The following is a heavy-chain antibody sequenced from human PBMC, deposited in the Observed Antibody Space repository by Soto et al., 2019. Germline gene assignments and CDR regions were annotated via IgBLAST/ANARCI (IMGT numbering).Heavy chain of an antibody. CDR1: GGTISRSNW. CDR3: ARVRAMVLHYFDY. D-gene: IGHD3-10*01. V-gene: IGHV4-4*02. J-gene: IGHJ4*02. Sequence: QVQLQESGPGLVKPSGTLSLTCAVTGGTISRSNWWSWVRQPPGKGLEWIGEIYHSGSTNYNPSLKSRVTISVDKSKNQFSLKLSSVTAADTAVYYCARVRAMVLHYFDYWGQGTLVTVSS. CDR2: IYHSGST.